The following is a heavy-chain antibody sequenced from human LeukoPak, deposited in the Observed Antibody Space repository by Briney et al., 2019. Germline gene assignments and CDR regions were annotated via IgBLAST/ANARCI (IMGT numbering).Heavy chain of an antibody. CDR1: GFVFRSYA. V-gene: IGHV3-23*01. CDR3: AKDGKGYSSSWYSSH. Sequence: PGGSLRLSCAGSGFVFRSYAMSWVRQAPGKGPEWVSGISANGARTFYADSVRGRFTISRDYSTNTLYLQMNGLRFEDTAVYYCAKDGKGYSSSWYSSHWGQGTLVTVSS. CDR2: ISANGART. J-gene: IGHJ4*02. D-gene: IGHD6-13*01.